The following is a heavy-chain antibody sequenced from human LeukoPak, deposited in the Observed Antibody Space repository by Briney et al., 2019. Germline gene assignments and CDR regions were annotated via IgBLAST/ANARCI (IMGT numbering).Heavy chain of an antibody. CDR3: ARDPRIIPVSGTGNY. CDR2: IKQDGSEK. V-gene: IGHV3-7*01. J-gene: IGHJ4*02. CDR1: GVSLGDYG. Sequence: GGSLRLSFAASGVSLGDYGVTWVRQAPGKGREGVANIKQDGSEKYYVDSVKGRFTISRDNAKNSLYLQMNSLRVEDTAVYYCARDPRIIPVSGTGNYWGQGTLVTVSS. D-gene: IGHD6-19*01.